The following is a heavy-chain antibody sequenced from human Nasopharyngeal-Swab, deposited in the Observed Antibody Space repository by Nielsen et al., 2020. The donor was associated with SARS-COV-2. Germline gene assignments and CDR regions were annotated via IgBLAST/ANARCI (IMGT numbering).Heavy chain of an antibody. CDR1: GGSFSGYY. CDR2: ISRSGRT. D-gene: IGHD4-23*01. V-gene: IGHV4-34*01. CDR3: ARELSNTPKYNWFDP. J-gene: IGHJ5*02. Sequence: SETLSLTCAVYGGSFSGYYWSWIRQSPGKGLEWIGEISRSGRTNYNPSLNSRVTISLDTSKNQFSLKVTSVTAADTAVYYCARELSNTPKYNWFDPWGQGTLVTVSS.